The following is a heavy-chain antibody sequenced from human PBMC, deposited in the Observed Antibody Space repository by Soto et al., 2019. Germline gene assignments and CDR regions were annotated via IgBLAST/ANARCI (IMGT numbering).Heavy chain of an antibody. CDR3: ASGGSSNWFDP. Sequence: PSETLSLTCTVSSGSISSADYYCSWIRQPPGKGLEWIGYIYYTGSAYYNPSLKSRVTMSVDTSKNQFSLKVTSVTAADTAVYYCASGGSSNWFDPWGQGTLVTVSS. V-gene: IGHV4-30-4*01. D-gene: IGHD1-26*01. CDR1: SGSISSADYY. J-gene: IGHJ5*02. CDR2: IYYTGSA.